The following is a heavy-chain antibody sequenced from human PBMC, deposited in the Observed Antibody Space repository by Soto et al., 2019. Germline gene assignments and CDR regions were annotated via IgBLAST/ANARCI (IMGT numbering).Heavy chain of an antibody. CDR2: ISASDGNT. V-gene: IGHV1-46*01. J-gene: IGHJ6*03. Sequence: GASVKVSCKASGYTFTSYYMHWVRQAPGQGLEWMGIISASDGNTNYAQKLQGRVTMTTDTSTSTAYMELRSLRSDDTAVYYCARVKEEYSSSFMLAYYYYYYMDVWGKGTTVTVSS. CDR1: GYTFTSYY. D-gene: IGHD6-6*01. CDR3: ARVKEEYSSSFMLAYYYYYYMDV.